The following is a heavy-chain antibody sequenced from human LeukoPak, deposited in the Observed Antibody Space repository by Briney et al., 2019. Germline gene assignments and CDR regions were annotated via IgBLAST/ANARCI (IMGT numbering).Heavy chain of an antibody. J-gene: IGHJ4*02. V-gene: IGHV1-8*01. CDR3: ARGLTMIVVVPGY. Sequence: GASVKVSSKASGYTFTSYDINWVRQATGQGLEWMGWMNPNSGNTGYAQKFQGRVTMTRNTSISTAYMELSSLRSEDTAVYYCARGLTMIVVVPGYWGQGTLVTVSS. CDR2: MNPNSGNT. D-gene: IGHD3-22*01. CDR1: GYTFTSYD.